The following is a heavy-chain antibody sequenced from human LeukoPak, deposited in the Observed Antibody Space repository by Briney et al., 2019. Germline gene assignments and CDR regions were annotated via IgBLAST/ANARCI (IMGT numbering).Heavy chain of an antibody. CDR3: IRDEALWRLDY. CDR1: GFSMSNHW. Sequence: PGGSLRLSCVASGFSMSNHWTHWVRLAPGKGLVWVSRIDERGKNTMYADSVKGRFSISKDNAKNTVNLQMNSLRAEDTGVYYCIRDEALWRLDYWGQGTLVTVSS. V-gene: IGHV3-74*03. J-gene: IGHJ4*02. D-gene: IGHD2-21*01. CDR2: IDERGKNT.